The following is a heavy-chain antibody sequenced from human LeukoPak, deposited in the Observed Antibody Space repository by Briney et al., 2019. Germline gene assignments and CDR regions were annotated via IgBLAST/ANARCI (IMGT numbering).Heavy chain of an antibody. J-gene: IGHJ4*02. CDR1: GGSISSYD. CDR2: IYYSGST. D-gene: IGHD6-13*01. CDR3: ASRSAYSSSWYYFDY. Sequence: SETLSLTCTVSGGSISSYDWSWIRQPPGKGLEWIGYIYYSGSTNYNPSLKSRVTISVDTSKSQFSLKLSSVTAADTAVYYCASRSAYSSSWYYFDYWGQGTLVTVSS. V-gene: IGHV4-59*08.